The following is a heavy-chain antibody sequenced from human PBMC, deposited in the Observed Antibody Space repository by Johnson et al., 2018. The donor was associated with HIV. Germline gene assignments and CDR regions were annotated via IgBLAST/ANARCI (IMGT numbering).Heavy chain of an antibody. Sequence: QVQLVESGGGVVQPGGSLRLSCAASGFSFSSYGMHWVRQAPGKGLEWVAFIRYDGSNKYYADSVKGRFTISRDNSKNTLYLQMNSLRAEDTAVYYCAKGVSKSLDAFDIWGQGTMVTVSS. J-gene: IGHJ3*02. V-gene: IGHV3-30*02. D-gene: IGHD3-10*01. CDR2: IRYDGSNK. CDR3: AKGVSKSLDAFDI. CDR1: GFSFSSYG.